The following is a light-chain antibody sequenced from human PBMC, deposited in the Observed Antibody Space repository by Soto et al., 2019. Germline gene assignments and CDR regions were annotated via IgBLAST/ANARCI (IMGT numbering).Light chain of an antibody. CDR3: SSYAGSNRLI. J-gene: IGLJ2*01. Sequence: QSVLTQPPSASGSPGHSVTISCTGSSSDVGIYNYVSWYQQHPGKAPKVLIYEVNKRPSGVPDRFSASKSGNTASLTVSGLQAEDEADYYCSSYAGSNRLIFGGGTKLTVL. V-gene: IGLV2-8*01. CDR2: EVN. CDR1: SSDVGIYNY.